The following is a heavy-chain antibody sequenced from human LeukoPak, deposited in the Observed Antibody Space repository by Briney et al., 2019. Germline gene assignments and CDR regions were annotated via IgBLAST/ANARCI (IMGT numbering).Heavy chain of an antibody. Sequence: SETLSLTCAVYGGSFSGYYWSWLRQPPGKGLEWIGEINHSGSTHYNPSLKSRVTISVDTSKNQFSRKLSSVTAADTAVYYCARVRRLQCFDYGGQGTLVTVPS. CDR1: GGSFSGYY. CDR3: ARVRRLQCFDY. CDR2: INHSGST. D-gene: IGHD6-25*01. J-gene: IGHJ4*02. V-gene: IGHV4-34*01.